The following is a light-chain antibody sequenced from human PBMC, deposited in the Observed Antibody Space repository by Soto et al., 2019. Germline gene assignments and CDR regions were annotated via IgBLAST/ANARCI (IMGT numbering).Light chain of an antibody. CDR2: AAS. V-gene: IGKV1-39*01. CDR3: QQSYSTLT. J-gene: IGKJ4*01. Sequence: DIQMTPSPSSLSSSVGDRVTITCRASQSISSYLNWYQQKPGKAPKLLIYAASSLQSAGPSRFSGSGSGTKFGITSSIRHPENFATYYGQQSYSTLTFGGATKVEIK. CDR1: QSISSY.